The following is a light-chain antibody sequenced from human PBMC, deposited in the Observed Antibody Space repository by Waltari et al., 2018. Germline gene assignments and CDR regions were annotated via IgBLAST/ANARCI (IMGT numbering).Light chain of an antibody. CDR3: SSYTASSTLV. CDR1: SSDVGTFNY. J-gene: IGLJ3*02. Sequence: QSALTQPASVSGSPGQSITISCTGTSSDVGTFNYVSWYQQHPGKAPKLIIFDVDKRPSGESARFSGSKSANTASLTISGLQAGDEADYYCSSYTASSTLVFGGGTYLTVL. CDR2: DVD. V-gene: IGLV2-14*03.